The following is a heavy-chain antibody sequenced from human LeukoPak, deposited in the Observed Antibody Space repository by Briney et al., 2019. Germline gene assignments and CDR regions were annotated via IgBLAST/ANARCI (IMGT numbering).Heavy chain of an antibody. D-gene: IGHD3-10*01. J-gene: IGHJ3*02. CDR3: AKVSARRGDAFDI. CDR1: GFTFSSYA. V-gene: IGHV3-23*01. Sequence: GGSLRLTCAASGFTFSSYAMSWVRQAPGKGLEWVSAISGSGGSTYYADSVKGRFTISRDNSKNTLYLQMNSLRAEDTAVYYCAKVSARRGDAFDIWGQGTMVTVSS. CDR2: ISGSGGST.